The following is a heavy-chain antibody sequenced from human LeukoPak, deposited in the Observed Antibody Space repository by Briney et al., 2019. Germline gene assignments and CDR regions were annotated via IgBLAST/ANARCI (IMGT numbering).Heavy chain of an antibody. Sequence: GRSLRLSCAASGFTFDDYAMHWVRQAPGKGLEWVSGISWNSGSIGYADSVKGRFTISRDNAKNSLYLQMNSLRAEDTALYYGAKDSCSSTSCYMNYWGRGTLVTVSS. J-gene: IGHJ4*02. CDR1: GFTFDDYA. CDR3: AKDSCSSTSCYMNY. CDR2: ISWNSGSI. D-gene: IGHD2-2*02. V-gene: IGHV3-9*01.